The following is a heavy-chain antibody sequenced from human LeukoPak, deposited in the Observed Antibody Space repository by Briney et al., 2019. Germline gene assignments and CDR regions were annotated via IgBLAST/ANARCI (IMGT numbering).Heavy chain of an antibody. J-gene: IGHJ4*02. CDR2: VYYSGDT. V-gene: IGHV4-59*02. CDR3: ARSYYDFWSGYYDTNSFDY. CDR1: GDSVSGVY. Sequence: SETLSLTCTVSGDSVSGVYWSWIRQPPGKGLEWIGCVYYSGDTNYNPPLKSRVTMSLDTSKNQVSLRLSSVTAADTAVYYCARSYYDFWSGYYDTNSFDYWGQGTLVTVSS. D-gene: IGHD3-3*01.